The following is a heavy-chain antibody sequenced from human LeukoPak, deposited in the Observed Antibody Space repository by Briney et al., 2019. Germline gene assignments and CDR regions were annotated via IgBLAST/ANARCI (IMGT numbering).Heavy chain of an antibody. CDR3: ARGTYLWGSGYYFDY. CDR1: GYTFTGYY. Sequence: ASVKVSCKASGYTFTGYYMRWVRQAPGQGLEWMGWINPNSGGTNYAQKFQGRVTMTRDTSISTAYMELSRLRSDDTAVYYCARGTYLWGSGYYFDYWGQGTLVTVSS. V-gene: IGHV1-2*02. CDR2: INPNSGGT. J-gene: IGHJ4*02. D-gene: IGHD7-27*01.